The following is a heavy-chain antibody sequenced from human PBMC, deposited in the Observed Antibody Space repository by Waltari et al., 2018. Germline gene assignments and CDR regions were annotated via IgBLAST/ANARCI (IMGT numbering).Heavy chain of an antibody. CDR2: INAGNGNT. D-gene: IGHD3-3*01. CDR1: GYTFTSYA. J-gene: IGHJ4*02. Sequence: QVQLVQSGAEVKKPGASVKVSCKASGYTFTSYAMHWVRQAPGQRLEWMGWINAGNGNTKYSQKFQGRVTITRDTSASTAYMELSSLRSEDTAVYYCARDYDFWSGYYSCDYWGQGTLVTVSS. V-gene: IGHV1-3*01. CDR3: ARDYDFWSGYYSCDY.